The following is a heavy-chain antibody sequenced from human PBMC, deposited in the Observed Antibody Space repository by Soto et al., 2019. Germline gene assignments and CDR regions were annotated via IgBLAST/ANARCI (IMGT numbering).Heavy chain of an antibody. D-gene: IGHD2-15*01. V-gene: IGHV4-4*07. Sequence: QVQLQESGPGLVKPSDTLSLSCTVSGGSISSYYWNWIRQPAGKGLEWIGRIYSSGATNYNPSLRRRVTMSTDKSTNHFSLRLTSVTPADTAVYYCAREHKVVNDFECWGQGILVTVSS. CDR2: IYSSGAT. CDR1: GGSISSYY. CDR3: AREHKVVNDFEC. J-gene: IGHJ4*02.